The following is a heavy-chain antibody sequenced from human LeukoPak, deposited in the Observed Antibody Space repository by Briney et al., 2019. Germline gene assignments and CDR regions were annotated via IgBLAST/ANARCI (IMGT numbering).Heavy chain of an antibody. CDR2: ISSSSSYI. V-gene: IGHV3-21*04. CDR1: GFTFSSYS. J-gene: IGHJ5*02. CDR3: AREGDIVVVVAATPVDWFDP. D-gene: IGHD2-15*01. Sequence: GGSLRLSCAASGFTFSSYSMNWVRQAPGKGLEWVSSISSSSSYIYYADSVKGRFTISRDNAKNSLYLQMNSLRAEDTAVYYCAREGDIVVVVAATPVDWFDPWGQGTLVTVSS.